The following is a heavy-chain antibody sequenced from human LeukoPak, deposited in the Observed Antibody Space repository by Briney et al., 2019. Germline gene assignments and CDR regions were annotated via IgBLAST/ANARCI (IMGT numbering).Heavy chain of an antibody. CDR3: AKDRQQLANLDF. D-gene: IGHD6-13*01. J-gene: IGHJ4*02. CDR1: GFTFRTYG. CDR2: IGGSGELT. V-gene: IGHV3-23*01. Sequence: GGSLRLSCAATGFTFRTYGMSWVRQAPGKGLEWVSGIGGSGELTYSAASVKGRFTISRDNSKNTVYLQMNSLTAEDTAVYYCAKDRQQLANLDFWGQGTLVTVSS.